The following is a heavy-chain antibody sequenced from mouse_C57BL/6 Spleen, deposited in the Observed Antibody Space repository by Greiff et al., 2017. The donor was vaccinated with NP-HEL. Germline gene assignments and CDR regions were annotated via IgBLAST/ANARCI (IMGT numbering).Heavy chain of an antibody. V-gene: IGHV1-61*01. CDR3: ARSRYYGSSIY. Sequence: QVQLQQSGAELVRPGSSVKLSCKASGYTFTSYWMDWVKQRPGQGLEWIGNIYPSDSETHYNQKFKDKATLTVDKSSSTAYMQLSSLTSEDSAVYYCARSRYYGSSIYWGQGTTLTVSS. CDR2: IYPSDSET. D-gene: IGHD1-1*01. J-gene: IGHJ2*01. CDR1: GYTFTSYW.